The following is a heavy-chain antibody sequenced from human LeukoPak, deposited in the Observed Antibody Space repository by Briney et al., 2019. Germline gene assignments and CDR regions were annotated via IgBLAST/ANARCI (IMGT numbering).Heavy chain of an antibody. J-gene: IGHJ3*02. CDR1: GYTFTHSW. Sequence: GESLKISCQVFGYTFTHSWIGWVRQVPGKGLEWMGIIYPGDSDTRYSPSFQGQVTISADKSISTAYLQWSSLKASDTAMYYCARQESGSGWPGDAFDIWGQGTMVTVSS. CDR2: IYPGDSDT. CDR3: ARQESGSGWPGDAFDI. V-gene: IGHV5-51*01. D-gene: IGHD6-19*01.